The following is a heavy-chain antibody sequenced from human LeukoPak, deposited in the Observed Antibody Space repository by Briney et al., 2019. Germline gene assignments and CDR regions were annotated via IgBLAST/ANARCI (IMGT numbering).Heavy chain of an antibody. CDR1: GFTFSSYG. CDR2: IWYDGSNK. CDR3: ARDPSGIAAAGTPPAYAMDV. J-gene: IGHJ6*02. D-gene: IGHD6-13*01. V-gene: IGHV3-33*01. Sequence: PGRSLRLSCAASGFTFSSYGMHWVRQAPGKGLEWVAVIWYDGSNKYYADSVKGRFTTSRDNSKNKLYLQMNSLRAEDTAVYYCARDPSGIAAAGTPPAYAMDVWGQGTTVTVSS.